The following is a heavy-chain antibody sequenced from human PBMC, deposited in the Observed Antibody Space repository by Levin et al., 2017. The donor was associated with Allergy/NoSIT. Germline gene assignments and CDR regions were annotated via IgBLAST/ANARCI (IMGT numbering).Heavy chain of an antibody. CDR2: IYWDDDK. J-gene: IGHJ4*02. D-gene: IGHD5-12*01. V-gene: IGHV2-5*02. CDR1: GFSLSTSGVG. CDR3: AHHRWIVATGPGVFDY. Sequence: VSGPTLVKPTQTLTLTCTFSGFSLSTSGVGVGWIRQPPGKALEWLALIYWDDDKRYSPSLKSRLTITKDTSKNQVVLTMTNMDPVDTATYYCAHHRWIVATGPGVFDYWGQGTLVTVSS.